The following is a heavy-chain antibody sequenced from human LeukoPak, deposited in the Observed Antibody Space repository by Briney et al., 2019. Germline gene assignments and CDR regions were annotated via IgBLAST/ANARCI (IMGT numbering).Heavy chain of an antibody. CDR1: GFTFSSYS. D-gene: IGHD3-16*01. CDR2: ISSSSSTI. CDR3: ARDLGMVDY. V-gene: IGHV3-48*04. Sequence: GGSLRLSCAASGFTFSSYSMNWVRQAPGKGLEWVSYISSSSSTIYYADSVKGRFTISRDNAKNSLYLQMNSLRAEDTAAYYCARDLGMVDYWGQGTLVTVSS. J-gene: IGHJ4*02.